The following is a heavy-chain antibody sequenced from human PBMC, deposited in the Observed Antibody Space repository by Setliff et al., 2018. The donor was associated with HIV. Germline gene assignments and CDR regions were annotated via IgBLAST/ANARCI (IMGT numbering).Heavy chain of an antibody. V-gene: IGHV1-69*10. J-gene: IGHJ4*02. CDR2: ITPFVGIT. CDR3: ARDKGIREAASLDY. CDR1: GGTFSDFR. Sequence: PSVKVSCKASGGTFSDFRITWVRQAPGQGLEWMGEITPFVGITNYAQKFQGRVTISADESTATAYIELSSLTSQDTAVYYCARDKGIREAASLDYWGQGSLVTVS. D-gene: IGHD6-13*01.